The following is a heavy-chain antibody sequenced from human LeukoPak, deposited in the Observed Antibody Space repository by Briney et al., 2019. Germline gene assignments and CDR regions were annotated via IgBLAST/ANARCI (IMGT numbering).Heavy chain of an antibody. CDR1: GFSLSGYW. Sequence: PGGSLRLSCAASGFSLSGYWMHWVRQAPGNGPVWVSCIKSDGGDTIYADSVKGRFTISRDNANNLLYLQMNSLRAEDTAVYYCARDAHRGMDVWGQGPTVTVSS. J-gene: IGHJ6*02. V-gene: IGHV3-74*01. CDR3: ARDAHRGMDV. CDR2: IKSDGGDT.